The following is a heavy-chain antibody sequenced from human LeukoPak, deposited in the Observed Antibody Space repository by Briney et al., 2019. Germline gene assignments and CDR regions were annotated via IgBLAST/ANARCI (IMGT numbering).Heavy chain of an antibody. CDR1: GFTFSNYD. D-gene: IGHD1-26*01. V-gene: IGHV3-13*01. CDR2: ISIGGDT. J-gene: IGHJ3*02. Sequence: GGSLRLSCVASGFTFSNYDMHWVRQGTGKGLEWVSAISIGGDTYYPGSVKGRFTISRENAKNSFYLEMNSLRAGDTAVYYCVRAHVGAGLALDIWGQGTLVTVFS. CDR3: VRAHVGAGLALDI.